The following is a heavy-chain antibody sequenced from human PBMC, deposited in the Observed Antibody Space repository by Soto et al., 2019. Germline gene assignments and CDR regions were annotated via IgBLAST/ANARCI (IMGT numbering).Heavy chain of an antibody. Sequence: ASVKLSCKASGYAFTSYGISWVRQAPGQGLEWMGWISAYNGNTNYAQKLQGRVTMTTDTSTSTAYMELRSLRSDDTAVYYCARDHDTWEPTYYWGKGTLVTVSS. CDR1: GYAFTSYG. D-gene: IGHD1-26*01. CDR3: ARDHDTWEPTYY. CDR2: ISAYNGNT. J-gene: IGHJ4*02. V-gene: IGHV1-18*01.